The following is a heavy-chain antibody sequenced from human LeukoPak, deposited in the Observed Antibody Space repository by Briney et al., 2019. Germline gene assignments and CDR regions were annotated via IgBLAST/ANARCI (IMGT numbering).Heavy chain of an antibody. CDR2: ISSSSSYI. D-gene: IGHD3-3*01. V-gene: IGHV3-21*01. CDR1: GFTFSSYS. Sequence: GGSLRLSCAASGFTFSSYSMNWVRQAPGKGLEWVSSISSSSSYIYYADSVKGRFTISRDNAKNSLYLQMNSLRAEDTAVYYCARDRVTIFGVANHYSDYWGQGTLVTVSS. CDR3: ARDRVTIFGVANHYSDY. J-gene: IGHJ4*02.